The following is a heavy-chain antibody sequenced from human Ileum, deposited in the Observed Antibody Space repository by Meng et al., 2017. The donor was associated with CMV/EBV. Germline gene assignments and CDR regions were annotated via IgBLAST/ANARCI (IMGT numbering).Heavy chain of an antibody. V-gene: IGHV3-30*02. D-gene: IGHD1-7*01. CDR2: IYSDGSNK. CDR1: GLPFTCQG. Sequence: QVRREAVGGGVVQPGECPALSWETSGLPFTCQGMRWVRQAPGKGLEWVAFIYSDGSNKYYADPVKGRFTISRDDSKSTLYLQMNSLRVEDTAMYFCARDRGKNYFEPWGQGTLVTVSS. CDR3: ARDRGKNYFEP. J-gene: IGHJ5*02.